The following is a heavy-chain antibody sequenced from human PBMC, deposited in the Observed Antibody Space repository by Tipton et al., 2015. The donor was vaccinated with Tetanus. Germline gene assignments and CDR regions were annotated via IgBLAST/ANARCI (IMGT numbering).Heavy chain of an antibody. CDR3: AKVPFEGIAVPGPYDC. Sequence: SLRLSCAASGFAFGDHAMHWVRQVPGKGLEWVSGINWDSGSYGYVDSVKGRFTISRDNAKNSLYLQMNSLRDEDTAMYYCAKVPFEGIAVPGPYDCWGQGTLVTVSS. J-gene: IGHJ4*02. CDR2: INWDSGSY. V-gene: IGHV3-9*01. CDR1: GFAFGDHA. D-gene: IGHD6-19*01.